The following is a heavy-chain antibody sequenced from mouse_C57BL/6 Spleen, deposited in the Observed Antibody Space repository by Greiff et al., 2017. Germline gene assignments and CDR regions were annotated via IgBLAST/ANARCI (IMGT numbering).Heavy chain of an antibody. CDR3: ARGLRHYYAMDY. J-gene: IGHJ4*01. V-gene: IGHV1-82*01. D-gene: IGHD1-1*01. CDR2: IYPGDGDT. Sequence: QVQLKQSGPELVKPGASVKISCKASGYAFSSSWMNWVKQRPGKGLEWIGRIYPGDGDTNYNGKFKGKATLTADKSSSTAYMQLSSLTSEDSAVYFCARGLRHYYAMDYWGQGTSVTVSS. CDR1: GYAFSSSW.